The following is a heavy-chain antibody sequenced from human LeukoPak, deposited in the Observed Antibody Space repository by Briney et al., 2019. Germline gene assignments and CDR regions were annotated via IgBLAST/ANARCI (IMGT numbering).Heavy chain of an antibody. D-gene: IGHD3-3*01. V-gene: IGHV3-53*01. CDR2: IYSGGST. Sequence: GGSLRLSCAASGFTVSNSYMSWVRQAPGKGLEWVSVIYSGGSTYYADSVKGRFTISRDNSKNTLYLQMNSLRAEDTAVYYCARAFKYYEFDYWGQGTLVTVSS. J-gene: IGHJ4*02. CDR1: GFTVSNSY. CDR3: ARAFKYYEFDY.